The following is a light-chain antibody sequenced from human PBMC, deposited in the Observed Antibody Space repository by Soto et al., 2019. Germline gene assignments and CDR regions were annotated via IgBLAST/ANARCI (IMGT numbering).Light chain of an antibody. J-gene: IGLJ2*01. CDR3: CSYAGSSTDVV. Sequence: QSALTQPASVSGSPGQSITISCTGTSSDVRSYNLVSWYQQHPGKAPKLMIYEGSKRPSGVPNRFSGSKSGTTASLTISGLRAEDEADYYCCSYAGSSTDVVFGGGTKLTVL. CDR1: SSDVRSYNL. V-gene: IGLV2-23*01. CDR2: EGS.